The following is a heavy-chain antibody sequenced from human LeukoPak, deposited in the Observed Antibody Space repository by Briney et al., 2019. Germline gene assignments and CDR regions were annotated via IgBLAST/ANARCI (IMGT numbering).Heavy chain of an antibody. V-gene: IGHV3-23*01. Sequence: PGGSLRLSCAASGFTFTSNAMGWVRQPPGKGLGWVSAISGRGGSTYYADSVKGRFTISRDNSKNTLYLQMNSLRAEDTAVYYCAKDYYDILTGGMDVWGKGTTVTVSS. CDR1: GFTFTSNA. CDR3: AKDYYDILTGGMDV. D-gene: IGHD3-9*01. CDR2: ISGRGGST. J-gene: IGHJ6*04.